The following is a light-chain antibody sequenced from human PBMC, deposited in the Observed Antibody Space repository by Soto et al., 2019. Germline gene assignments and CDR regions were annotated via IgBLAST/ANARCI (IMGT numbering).Light chain of an antibody. CDR1: QNIDTY. V-gene: IGKV1-39*01. CDR3: QQTYDNPRT. J-gene: IGKJ1*01. CDR2: AAS. Sequence: DIQVTQSLSSLSASVGDRITITCRTSQNIDTYLNWYQQNPGKAPKLLISAASRLQSGVPSRFSGSGSGTDFTLTITSLQAEDFATYYCQQTYDNPRTFGQGTKV.